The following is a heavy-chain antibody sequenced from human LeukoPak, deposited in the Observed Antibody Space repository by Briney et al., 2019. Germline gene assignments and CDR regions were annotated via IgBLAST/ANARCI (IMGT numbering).Heavy chain of an antibody. J-gene: IGHJ4*02. Sequence: GGSLRLSCAASGFTFSSYAMHWVRQAPGKGLEWVSGVSPIGDITYYADSVKGRFTISRDNSKNRVYLQMDSLRFEDAAVYYCTTYGSGRKFDYWGQGVLVTVSS. CDR3: TTYGSGRKFDY. CDR2: VSPIGDIT. CDR1: GFTFSSYA. V-gene: IGHV3-23*01. D-gene: IGHD3-10*01.